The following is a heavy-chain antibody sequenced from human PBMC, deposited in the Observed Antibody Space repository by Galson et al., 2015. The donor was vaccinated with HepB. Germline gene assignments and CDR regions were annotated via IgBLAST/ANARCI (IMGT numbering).Heavy chain of an antibody. CDR1: GFTFSSYA. D-gene: IGHD2-2*03. V-gene: IGHV3-23*01. CDR3: AKSGYCSSTSCFWQYYYYYYMDV. Sequence: SLRLSCAASGFTFSSYAVSWVRQAPGKGLEWVSAISGSGGSTYYADSVKGRFTISRDNSKNTLYLQMNSLRAEDTAVYYCAKSGYCSSTSCFWQYYYYYYMDVWGKGTTVTVSS. J-gene: IGHJ6*03. CDR2: ISGSGGST.